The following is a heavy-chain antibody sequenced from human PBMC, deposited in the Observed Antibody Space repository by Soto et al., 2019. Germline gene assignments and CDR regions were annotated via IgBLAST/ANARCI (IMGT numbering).Heavy chain of an antibody. J-gene: IGHJ6*02. CDR2: IIPIFGTA. V-gene: IGHV1-69*13. CDR3: ASVGDGDKRRNYYGMDV. D-gene: IGHD4-17*01. CDR1: GYTFTSYD. Sequence: ASVKVSCKASGYTFTSYDINWVRQATGQGLEWMGGIIPIFGTANYAQKFQGRVTITADESTSTAYMELSSLRSEDTAVYYCASVGDGDKRRNYYGMDVWGQGTTVTVSS.